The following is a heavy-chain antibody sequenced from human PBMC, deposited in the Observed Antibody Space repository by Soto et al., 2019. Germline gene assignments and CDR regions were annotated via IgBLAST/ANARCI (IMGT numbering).Heavy chain of an antibody. Sequence: QITLNESGPTQVKPRQTLTLTCTFSGFSLTTSGVGVGWIRQSPGKAPEWLALIYWDDDKRYSPSLKSRLTITKDTSKNQVVLTMAGLDPADTATYYCAHRVLRTVFGLVTTTAIYFDFWGQGTRSPSP. CDR3: AHRVLRTVFGLVTTTAIYFDF. V-gene: IGHV2-5*02. J-gene: IGHJ4*02. CDR1: GFSLTTSGVG. D-gene: IGHD3-3*01. CDR2: IYWDDDK.